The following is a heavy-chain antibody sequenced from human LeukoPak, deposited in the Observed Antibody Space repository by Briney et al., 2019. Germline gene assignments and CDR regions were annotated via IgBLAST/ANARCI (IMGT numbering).Heavy chain of an antibody. J-gene: IGHJ3*02. CDR2: ISGSGGST. CDR3: AKSYFDSSGFPHDAFDI. Sequence: GGSLRLSCSASGFTLSTYAMNWVRQAPGTGLEWVSGISGSGGSTHYADTVKGRFSISRDSSKNTLYLQVNSLRAEDTAIYYCAKSYFDSSGFPHDAFDIWGQGTMVTVSS. D-gene: IGHD3-22*01. V-gene: IGHV3-23*01. CDR1: GFTLSTYA.